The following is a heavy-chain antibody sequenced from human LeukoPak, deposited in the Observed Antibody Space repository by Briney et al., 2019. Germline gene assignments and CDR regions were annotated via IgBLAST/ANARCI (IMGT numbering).Heavy chain of an antibody. D-gene: IGHD3-10*01. J-gene: IGHJ6*03. CDR2: MYRSGST. CDR3: ARGRGGSGSYYLGRGGYYYYYMDV. V-gene: IGHV4-61*02. Sequence: SETLSLTCTVSDGSISSGSYYCTWIRQPAGKGLEWIGRMYRSGSTNYNPSLRRRVTISEDTSKNQFSLKLSSVTAADTAAYYCARGRGGSGSYYLGRGGYYYYYMDVWGKGTTVTVSS. CDR1: DGSISSGSYY.